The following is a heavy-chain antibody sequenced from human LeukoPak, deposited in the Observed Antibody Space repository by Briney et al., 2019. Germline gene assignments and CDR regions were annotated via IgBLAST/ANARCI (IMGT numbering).Heavy chain of an antibody. J-gene: IGHJ4*02. CDR2: ISTDSNSI. V-gene: IGHV3-21*01. CDR3: ARGTGFLEWLLDFDY. D-gene: IGHD3-3*01. Sequence: GGSLRLSCAASGFTFDSYSMHWVRQAPGKGLEWVSSISTDSNSIFDADSVKGRFSISRDNTNNSVFLQMNSLRAEDTAVYYCARGTGFLEWLLDFDYWGQGTLVTVSS. CDR1: GFTFDSYS.